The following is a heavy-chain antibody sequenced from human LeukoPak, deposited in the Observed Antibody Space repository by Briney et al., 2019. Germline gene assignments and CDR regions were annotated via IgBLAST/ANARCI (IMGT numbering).Heavy chain of an antibody. CDR2: IKENGSEE. V-gene: IGHV3-7*01. D-gene: IGHD6-19*01. Sequence: PGGSLRLSCGASGFIFKRYWMSWVRQAPGKGPEWVANIKENGSEEYYVDSVKGRFTISRDNAKNSLYLQMNSLRAEDTAVYYCARDSIAVAGTQYYGMDVWGQGTTVTVSS. CDR3: ARDSIAVAGTQYYGMDV. J-gene: IGHJ6*02. CDR1: GFIFKRYW.